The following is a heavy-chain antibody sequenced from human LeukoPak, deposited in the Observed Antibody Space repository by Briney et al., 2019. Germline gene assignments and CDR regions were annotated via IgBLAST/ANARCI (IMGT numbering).Heavy chain of an antibody. CDR2: INAGNGNT. CDR1: GYTFTTYT. J-gene: IGHJ4*02. D-gene: IGHD3-22*01. V-gene: IGHV1-3*01. Sequence: ASVKVSCKASGYTFTTYTIHWVRQAPGHRLGWMGWINAGNGNTKYSQKFQGRVTITRDTSASTAYMELSGLRSEDTAVYYCARDLARGTEMIITTLFDYWGQGTLVTVSS. CDR3: ARDLARGTEMIITTLFDY.